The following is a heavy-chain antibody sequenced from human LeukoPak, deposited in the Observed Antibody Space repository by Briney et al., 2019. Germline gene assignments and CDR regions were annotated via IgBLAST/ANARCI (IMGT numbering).Heavy chain of an antibody. CDR2: INHSGST. V-gene: IGHV4-34*01. Sequence: TSETLSLTCAVYGGSFSGYYWSWIRQPPGKGLEWIGEINHSGSTNYNPSLKSRVTISVDTSKNQFSLKLSSVTAADTAVYYCARGRHNWFDPWGQGTLVTDSS. CDR3: ARGRHNWFDP. CDR1: GGSFSGYY. J-gene: IGHJ5*02. D-gene: IGHD1-1*01.